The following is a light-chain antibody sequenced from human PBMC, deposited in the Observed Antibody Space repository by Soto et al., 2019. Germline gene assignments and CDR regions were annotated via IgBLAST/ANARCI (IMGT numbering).Light chain of an antibody. CDR1: QSVLYSSNNKNY. CDR2: WAS. V-gene: IGKV4-1*01. Sequence: DIVMTQSPDSLAVSLGESATINCTSSQSVLYSSNNKNYLAWYQQKPGQPPKXLIYWASTRESGVPDRFSGSGSGTDFTLTISSLQAEDVAVYYCQQYYSTPPALGQGTKVDIK. J-gene: IGKJ1*01. CDR3: QQYYSTPPA.